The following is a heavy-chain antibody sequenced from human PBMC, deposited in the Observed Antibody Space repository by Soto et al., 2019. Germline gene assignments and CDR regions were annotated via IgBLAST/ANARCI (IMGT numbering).Heavy chain of an antibody. CDR3: TRDRGTGDYYDSSGYYYEDYYYGMDV. V-gene: IGHV3-49*03. Sequence: GSLRLSCTASGFTFGDYAMSWFRQAPGKGLEWVGFIRSKAYGGTTEYDASVKGRFTISRDDSKSIAYLQMNSLKTEDTAVYYCTRDRGTGDYYDSSGYYYEDYYYGMDVWGQGTTVTVSS. J-gene: IGHJ6*02. CDR1: GFTFGDYA. D-gene: IGHD3-22*01. CDR2: IRSKAYGGTT.